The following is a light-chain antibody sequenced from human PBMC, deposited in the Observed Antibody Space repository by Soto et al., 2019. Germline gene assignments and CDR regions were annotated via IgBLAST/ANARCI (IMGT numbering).Light chain of an antibody. J-gene: IGKJ1*01. V-gene: IGKV1-5*03. CDR3: QLYNNLPGT. Sequence: DIRMTQSPSAVSAYVGDRVTITCRASQSISSWLAWYQQKPGKAPKLLIYKASSLESGVPSRFSGSGSGTEITLTISSLQSEDFAVYYCQLYNNLPGTFGQGTNVDI. CDR1: QSISSW. CDR2: KAS.